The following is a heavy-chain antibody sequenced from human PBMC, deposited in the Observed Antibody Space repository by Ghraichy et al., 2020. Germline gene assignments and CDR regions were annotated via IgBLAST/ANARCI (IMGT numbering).Heavy chain of an antibody. CDR1: GGSFSGYY. CDR3: ARGGLSSTNNNYYYGMDV. V-gene: IGHV4-34*01. D-gene: IGHD1/OR15-1a*01. CDR2: INHSGST. J-gene: IGHJ6*02. Sequence: ETLSLTCAVYGGSFSGYYWSWIRQPPGKGLEWIGEINHSGSTNYNPSLKSRVTISVDTSKNQFSLKLSSVTAADTAVYYCARGGLSSTNNNYYYGMDVWGQGTTVTVSS.